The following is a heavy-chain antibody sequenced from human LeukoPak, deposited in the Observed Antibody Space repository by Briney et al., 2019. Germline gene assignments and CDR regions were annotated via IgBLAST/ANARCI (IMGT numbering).Heavy chain of an antibody. J-gene: IGHJ4*02. V-gene: IGHV4-4*07. CDR2: IYTSGST. CDR1: GGSISSYY. Sequence: SETLSLTCTVSGGSISSYYWSWIRQPAGKGLEWFGRIYTSGSTNYNPSLKSRVTMSVDTSKNQFSLKLSSVTAADTAVYYCARDRLDYGDYFYFDYWGQGTLVTVSS. CDR3: ARDRLDYGDYFYFDY. D-gene: IGHD4-17*01.